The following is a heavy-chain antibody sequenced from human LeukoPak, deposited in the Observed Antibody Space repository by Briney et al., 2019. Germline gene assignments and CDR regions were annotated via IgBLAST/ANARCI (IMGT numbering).Heavy chain of an antibody. Sequence: GGSLRLSCAASGFTFSSYDMHWVRQATGKGLEGVSAIRTAGDTYYSGSVKGPFTISREITKTSLYLQMNSLSAGDTAVYYCARGGLYYYDTWGQGTLVTVSS. CDR1: GFTFSSYD. CDR2: IRTAGDT. J-gene: IGHJ5*02. D-gene: IGHD3-22*01. CDR3: ARGGLYYYDT. V-gene: IGHV3-13*01.